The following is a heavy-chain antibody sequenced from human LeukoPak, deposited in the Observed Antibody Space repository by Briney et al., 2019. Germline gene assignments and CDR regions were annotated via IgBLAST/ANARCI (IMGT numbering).Heavy chain of an antibody. Sequence: PGGSLRLSCAASGFTFSSYPMHWVRQAPGKGLEWVSVISYDGSNKYYADSVKGRFTISRDNSKNTLYLQMSSLRAEDTAVYYCARDRLWGSPCSGGSCYSGHFDYWGQGTLVTVSS. J-gene: IGHJ4*02. D-gene: IGHD2-15*01. CDR1: GFTFSSYP. CDR2: ISYDGSNK. V-gene: IGHV3-30-3*01. CDR3: ARDRLWGSPCSGGSCYSGHFDY.